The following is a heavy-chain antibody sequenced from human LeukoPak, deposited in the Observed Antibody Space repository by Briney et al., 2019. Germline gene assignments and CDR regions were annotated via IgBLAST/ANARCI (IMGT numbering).Heavy chain of an antibody. V-gene: IGHV4-34*01. D-gene: IGHD2-8*01. Sequence: PSETLSLTCAVYGGSFSGYYWSWIRQPPGKGLEWIGEINHSGSTNYNPSLKSRVTISVDTSKNQFSLKLSSVTAADTAVYYCARLGKYCTNGVCFVYWFDPWGQGTLVTVSS. CDR1: GGSFSGYY. J-gene: IGHJ5*02. CDR2: INHSGST. CDR3: ARLGKYCTNGVCFVYWFDP.